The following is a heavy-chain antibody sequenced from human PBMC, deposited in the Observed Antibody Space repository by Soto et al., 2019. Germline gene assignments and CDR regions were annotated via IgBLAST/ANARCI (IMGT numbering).Heavy chain of an antibody. Sequence: QVQLVQSGAEVRKPGSSVKVSCKASGGTFSRHAISWVRQAPGQGLEWMGGIIPIFGTANHAQKFQGRVTIIADESTSTVYMELSSLRSEDTAMYYCARDRDSYGFAGFDYWGQGTLVTVSS. CDR3: ARDRDSYGFAGFDY. V-gene: IGHV1-69*01. CDR2: IIPIFGTA. J-gene: IGHJ4*02. CDR1: GGTFSRHA. D-gene: IGHD5-18*01.